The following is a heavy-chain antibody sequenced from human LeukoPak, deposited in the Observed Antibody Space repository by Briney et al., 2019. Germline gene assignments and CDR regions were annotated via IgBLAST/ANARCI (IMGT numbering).Heavy chain of an antibody. V-gene: IGHV3-23*01. D-gene: IGHD5-24*01. CDR2: ISGSGGST. CDR3: ARDGGRDGYNLDFDY. Sequence: GGSLRLSCAASGFAFSSYAMSWVRQAPGKGLEWVSAISGSGGSTYYADSVKGRFTISRDNSKNTLYLQMNSLRAEDTAVYYCARDGGRDGYNLDFDYWGQGTLVTVSS. J-gene: IGHJ4*02. CDR1: GFAFSSYA.